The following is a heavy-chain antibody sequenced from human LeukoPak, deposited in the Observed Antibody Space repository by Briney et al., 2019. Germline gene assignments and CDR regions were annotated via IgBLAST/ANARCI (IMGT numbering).Heavy chain of an antibody. D-gene: IGHD6-19*01. J-gene: IGHJ4*02. V-gene: IGHV3-30*18. CDR1: GFTFSSYS. Sequence: GGSLRLSCAASGFTFSSYSMNWVRQAPGKGLEWVAVISYDGSNKYYADSVKGRFTISRDNSKNTLYLQMNSLRAEDTAVYYCAKDQRSSGWYVYYFDYWGQGTLVTVSS. CDR2: ISYDGSNK. CDR3: AKDQRSSGWYVYYFDY.